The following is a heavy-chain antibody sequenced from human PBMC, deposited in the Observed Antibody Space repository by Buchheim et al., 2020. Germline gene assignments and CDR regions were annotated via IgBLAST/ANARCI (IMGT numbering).Heavy chain of an antibody. J-gene: IGHJ6*02. CDR1: GFTFSSYA. V-gene: IGHV3-23*01. D-gene: IGHD1-26*01. CDR3: AKDSVLGWELNYYYYGMDV. Sequence: EVQLLESGGGLVQPGGSLRLSCAASGFTFSSYAMSWVRQAPGKGLEWVSAISGSGGSTYYADSVKGRFTISRDNSKNTLYLQMNSLRAEDTAVYYCAKDSVLGWELNYYYYGMDVWGQGTT. CDR2: ISGSGGST.